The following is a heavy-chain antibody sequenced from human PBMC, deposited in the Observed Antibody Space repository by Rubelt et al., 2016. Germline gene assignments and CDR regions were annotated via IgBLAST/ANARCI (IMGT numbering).Heavy chain of an antibody. D-gene: IGHD1-1*01. Sequence: QLQLQESGPGLVKPSETLPLTCTVSGGSISSSTYYWGWIRQPPGKGLEWIGSIYYSGSTYYNPSLKSRVTISVDTPKNLFSRKLSSVTAAETAVYYCARGHWNYFDYWGQGTLVTVSS. J-gene: IGHJ4*02. CDR1: GGSISSSTYY. CDR2: IYYSGST. CDR3: ARGHWNYFDY. V-gene: IGHV4-39*01.